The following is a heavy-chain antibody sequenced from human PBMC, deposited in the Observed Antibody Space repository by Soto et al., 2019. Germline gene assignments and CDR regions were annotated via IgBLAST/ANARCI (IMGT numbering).Heavy chain of an antibody. CDR1: GGSFSGYY. CDR2: XXHXXXX. CDR3: ARGGDP. J-gene: IGHJ5*02. Sequence: SETLSLTCAVYGGSFSGYYWTWIRQPPGKXXXWIGXXXHXXXXNYNPSLKSRVTISIDTSKNQFSLKLSSVTAADTAVYYCARGGDPWGQGTLVTVSS. V-gene: IGHV4-34*01.